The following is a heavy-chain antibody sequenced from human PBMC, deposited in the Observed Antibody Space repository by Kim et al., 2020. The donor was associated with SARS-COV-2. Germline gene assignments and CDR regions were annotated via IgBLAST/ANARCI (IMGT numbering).Heavy chain of an antibody. CDR3: ARKGSRVAYSY. J-gene: IGHJ4*02. Sequence: NNYHPPLKSRVTISVDTSKNQFSLKLSSVTAADTAVYYCARKGSRVAYSYWGQGTLVTVSS. CDR2: N. D-gene: IGHD3-10*01. V-gene: IGHV4-34*01.